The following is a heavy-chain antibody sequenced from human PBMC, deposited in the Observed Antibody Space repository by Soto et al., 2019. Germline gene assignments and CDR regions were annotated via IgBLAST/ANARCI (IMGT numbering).Heavy chain of an antibody. D-gene: IGHD4-17*01. Sequence: PSETLSLTCAVYGGSFSGYYWSWIRQPPGKGLEWIGEINHSGSTNYNPSLKSRVTISVDTSKNQFSLKLSSVTAADTAVYYCARAPEMTTVPPGFDYWGQATLVTVSS. CDR2: INHSGST. CDR1: GGSFSGYY. CDR3: ARAPEMTTVPPGFDY. V-gene: IGHV4-34*01. J-gene: IGHJ4*02.